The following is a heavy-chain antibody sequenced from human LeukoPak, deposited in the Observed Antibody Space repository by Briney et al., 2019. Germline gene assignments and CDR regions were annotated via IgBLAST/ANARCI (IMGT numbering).Heavy chain of an antibody. CDR2: ISSSSSYI. V-gene: IGHV3-21*01. CDR3: ARGRVAAAGNDFDY. D-gene: IGHD6-13*01. Sequence: GGSLRLSCAASGFTFSSYSMNWVRQAPGKGLEWVSSISSSSSYIYYADSVKGRFTISRDNAKNSLYLQMNRLRAEDTAVYYCARGRVAAAGNDFDYWGPGTLVTVSS. CDR1: GFTFSSYS. J-gene: IGHJ4*02.